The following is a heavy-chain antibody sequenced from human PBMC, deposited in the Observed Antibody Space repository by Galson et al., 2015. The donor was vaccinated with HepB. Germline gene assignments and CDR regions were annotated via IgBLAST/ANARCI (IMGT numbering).Heavy chain of an antibody. D-gene: IGHD5-18*01. CDR1: GGSINSNTYY. CDR3: ARDDLDTAMHFNWFDP. Sequence: ETLSLTCTVSGGSINSNTYYWGWVRQPPGKGLEWIGSMCYGVSTYYNPSLKSRVTISMDTSMNQFSLKLRFVTAADTAVYYCARDDLDTAMHFNWFDPWGQGTLVTVSS. V-gene: IGHV4-39*07. J-gene: IGHJ5*02. CDR2: MCYGVST.